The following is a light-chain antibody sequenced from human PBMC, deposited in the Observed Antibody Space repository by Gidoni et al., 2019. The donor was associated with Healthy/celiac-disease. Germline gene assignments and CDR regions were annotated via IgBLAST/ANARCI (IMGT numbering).Light chain of an antibody. CDR1: QSVSSY. J-gene: IGKJ4*01. Sequence: IVLTQSPATLSLSPGERATLSCRSSQSVSSYLAWYHQKPGQAPRLLIYDASNRATGIPARFSGSGSGTDFTLTISSLEPEDFAVYYCQQRSNWPPGLTFGGGTKVEIK. V-gene: IGKV3-11*01. CDR2: DAS. CDR3: QQRSNWPPGLT.